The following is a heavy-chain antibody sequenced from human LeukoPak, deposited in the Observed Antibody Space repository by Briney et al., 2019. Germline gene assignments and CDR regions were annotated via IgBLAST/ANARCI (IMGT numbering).Heavy chain of an antibody. CDR1: GGSISNYF. V-gene: IGHV4-59*08. J-gene: IGHJ4*02. D-gene: IGHD7-27*01. Sequence: SETLSLTCSVSGGSISNYFWTWIRQPPGKGPEWIGYIYSSGSTYYNPSLKSRVTISVDTSKNRFSLKLSTVTAADTAVYYCARRPTGDPKFDYWGQGTLVTVSS. CDR3: ARRPTGDPKFDY. CDR2: IYSSGST.